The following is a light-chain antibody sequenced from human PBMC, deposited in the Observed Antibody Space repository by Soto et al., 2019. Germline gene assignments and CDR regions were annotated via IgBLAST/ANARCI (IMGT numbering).Light chain of an antibody. J-gene: IGLJ2*01. CDR2: ELN. Sequence: QSALTQPASVSGSPGQSITISCTGTSSDVGGYTYISWYQHHPGKAPKLLIFELNNRPSGVSDRFSGSKSGNTASLTISGLQADDEADYYCSSYAGGNNVVFGGGTKLTVL. CDR3: SSYAGGNNVV. V-gene: IGLV2-14*01. CDR1: SSDVGGYTY.